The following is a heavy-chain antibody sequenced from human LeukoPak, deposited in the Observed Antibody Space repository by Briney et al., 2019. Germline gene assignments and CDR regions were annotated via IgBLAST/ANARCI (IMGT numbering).Heavy chain of an antibody. D-gene: IGHD3-10*01. V-gene: IGHV3-74*01. CDR1: GFTFSRYS. J-gene: IGHJ4*02. Sequence: GGSLRLSCAASGFTFSRYSMHWGRQAPGKGPLWVSRINSDGSTTTYADFVKGRFTISRDNTKNTLYLQMNSLRAEDTAVYYCASETYYYGSDSYYKGQLWGQGTLVTVSS. CDR2: INSDGSTT. CDR3: ASETYYYGSDSYYKGQL.